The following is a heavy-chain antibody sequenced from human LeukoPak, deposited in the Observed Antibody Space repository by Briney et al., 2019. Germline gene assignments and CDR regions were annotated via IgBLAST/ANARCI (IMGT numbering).Heavy chain of an antibody. CDR2: VNPNSGGT. J-gene: IGHJ4*02. V-gene: IGHV1-2*02. D-gene: IGHD6-19*01. CDR1: GYTFTCYY. CDR3: ARVAVAGTFEYYFDY. Sequence: ASVKVSCKASGYTFTCYYIQWVRQAPGQGLEWMGWVNPNSGGTKYAQKFQGRVTMTRDTSISTAYVELSRLRSDDTAIYYCARVAVAGTFEYYFDYWGQGSLVIVSS.